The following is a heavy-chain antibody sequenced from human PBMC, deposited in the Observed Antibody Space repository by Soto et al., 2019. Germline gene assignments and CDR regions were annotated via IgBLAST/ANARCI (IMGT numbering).Heavy chain of an antibody. CDR3: ARSGYSGYDPFAY. CDR2: IYSGGST. V-gene: IGHV3-53*04. Sequence: EVQLVESGGGLVQPGGSLRLSCAASGFTVSSNYMSWVRQAPGKGLGWVSVIYSGGSTDYADSVKGRFTISRHNSKNTLYLQMNSLRAEDTAVYYCARSGYSGYDPFAYWGQGTLVTVSS. CDR1: GFTVSSNY. J-gene: IGHJ4*02. D-gene: IGHD5-12*01.